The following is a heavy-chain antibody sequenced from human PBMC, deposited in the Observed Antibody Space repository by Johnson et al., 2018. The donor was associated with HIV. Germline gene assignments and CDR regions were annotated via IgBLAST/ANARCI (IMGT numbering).Heavy chain of an antibody. CDR2: ISGSGGST. Sequence: VQLVESGGGVVQPGGSLRLSCAASGFTFSSYAMSWVRQAPGKGLEWVSAISGSGGSTYYADSVKGRFTISRDNAKNTLYLQMNSLRVEDTAVYYCAREGPSERAGFDIWGQGTMVTVSS. CDR1: GFTFSSYA. V-gene: IGHV3-23*04. J-gene: IGHJ3*02. CDR3: AREGPSERAGFDI.